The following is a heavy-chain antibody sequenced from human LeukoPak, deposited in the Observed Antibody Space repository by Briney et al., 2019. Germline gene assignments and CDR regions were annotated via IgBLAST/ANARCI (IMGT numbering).Heavy chain of an antibody. D-gene: IGHD6-19*01. J-gene: IGHJ5*02. V-gene: IGHV4-39*07. Sequence: SETLSLTCTVSGGSISSYYWGWIRQPPGKGLEWIGSIYYSGSTYYNPSLKSRVTISVDTSKNQFSLKLSSVTAADTAVYYCGSGLVHTQDNWFDPWGQGTLVTVSS. CDR3: GSGLVHTQDNWFDP. CDR1: GGSISSYY. CDR2: IYYSGST.